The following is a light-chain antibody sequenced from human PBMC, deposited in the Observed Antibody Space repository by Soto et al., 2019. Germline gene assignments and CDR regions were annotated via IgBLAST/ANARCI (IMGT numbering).Light chain of an antibody. CDR2: EVT. V-gene: IGLV2-14*01. CDR1: SSDVGGYNH. Sequence: QSVLTQPASVSESPGQSITISCTGTSSDVGGYNHVSWYQQHPGKAPKLIIYEVTNRPSGVSSRFSGSKSGNTASLTISGLRAEDEADYFCNSYTAQNTRVFCGGTKLTVL. J-gene: IGLJ3*02. CDR3: NSYTAQNTRV.